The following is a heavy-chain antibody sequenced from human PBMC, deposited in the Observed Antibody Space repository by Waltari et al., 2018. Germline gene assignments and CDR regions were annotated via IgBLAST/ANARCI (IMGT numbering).Heavy chain of an antibody. J-gene: IGHJ5*02. D-gene: IGHD6-13*01. V-gene: IGHV3-21*01. CDR2: ISSSSSYI. CDR1: GFTFSRYS. CDR3: ARDPHSSSTNWFDP. Sequence: EVQLVESGGGLVKPGGSLRLSCAASGFTFSRYSMNWVRQAPGKGLEWVSSISSSSSYIYYADSVKGRFTISRDNAKNSLYLQMNSLRAEDTAVYYCARDPHSSSTNWFDPWGQGTLVTVSS.